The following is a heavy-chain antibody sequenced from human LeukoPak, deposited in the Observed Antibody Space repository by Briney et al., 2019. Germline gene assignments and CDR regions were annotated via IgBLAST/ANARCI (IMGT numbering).Heavy chain of an antibody. D-gene: IGHD4/OR15-4a*01. Sequence: GGSLRLSCAASGFTFCGYAMHWVRQAPGKGLEWVAVISYDGSNKYYADSVKGRFTISRDNSKNMVYLQMNSLRADDTAVYYCAKTAVVITFRFDDWGQGALVTVSS. CDR3: AKTAVVITFRFDD. CDR1: GFTFCGYA. CDR2: ISYDGSNK. V-gene: IGHV3-30*04. J-gene: IGHJ4*02.